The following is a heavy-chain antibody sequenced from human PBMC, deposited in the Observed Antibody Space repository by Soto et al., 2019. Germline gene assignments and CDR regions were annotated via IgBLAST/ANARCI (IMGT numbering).Heavy chain of an antibody. CDR2: ISGSGGST. J-gene: IGHJ4*02. V-gene: IGHV3-23*01. CDR3: AKERASISIFGVVIPTYYFDY. CDR1: GFTFSSYA. D-gene: IGHD3-3*01. Sequence: GGSLRLSCAASGFTFSSYAMSWVRQAPGKGLEWVSAISGSGGSTYYADSVKGRFTISRDNSKNTLYLQMNSLRAEDTAVYYCAKERASISIFGVVIPTYYFDYWGQGTLVTVSS.